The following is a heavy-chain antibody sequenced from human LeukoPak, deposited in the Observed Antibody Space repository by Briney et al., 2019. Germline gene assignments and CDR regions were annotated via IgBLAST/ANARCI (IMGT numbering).Heavy chain of an antibody. CDR1: GGSISSSSYY. V-gene: IGHV4-61*05. Sequence: SETLSLTCTVSGGSISSSSYYWGWIRQPPGKGLEWIGYIYYSGSTNYNPSLKSRVTISVDTSKNQFSLKLSSVTAADTAVYYCARGTMKDWAFDIWGQGTMVTVSS. J-gene: IGHJ3*02. CDR3: ARGTMKDWAFDI. D-gene: IGHD3-22*01. CDR2: IYYSGST.